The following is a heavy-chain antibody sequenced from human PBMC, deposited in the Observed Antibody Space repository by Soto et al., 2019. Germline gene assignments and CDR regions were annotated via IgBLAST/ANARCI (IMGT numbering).Heavy chain of an antibody. D-gene: IGHD6-19*01. Sequence: GXSLKICCKGSGYSFTSYWIGWVRQMPGKGLDWMGIIYPGDSDTRYSPSFQGQVTISADKSISTAYLQWSSLKASDTAMYYCARPGGSGWPRDAFDIWGQGTMVTVSS. CDR3: ARPGGSGWPRDAFDI. J-gene: IGHJ3*02. CDR1: GYSFTSYW. CDR2: IYPGDSDT. V-gene: IGHV5-51*01.